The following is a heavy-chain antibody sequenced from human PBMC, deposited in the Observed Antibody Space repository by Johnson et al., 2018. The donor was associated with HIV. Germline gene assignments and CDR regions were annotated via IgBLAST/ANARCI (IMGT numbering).Heavy chain of an antibody. CDR2: IWYDGSNK. CDR3: ARDQSEVDAFDI. J-gene: IGHJ3*02. V-gene: IGHV3-33*01. Sequence: QVQLVESGGGVVQPGRSLRLSCAASGFTFSSYGMHWVRQAPGKGLEWVAVIWYDGSNKYYADSVKGRFTISRDNSKNTLYLQMNSLRAEDTAMYYCARDQSEVDAFDIWGQGTMVTVSS. CDR1: GFTFSSYG.